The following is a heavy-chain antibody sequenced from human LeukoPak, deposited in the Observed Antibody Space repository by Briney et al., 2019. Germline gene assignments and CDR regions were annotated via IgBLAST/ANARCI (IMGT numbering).Heavy chain of an antibody. CDR3: ARRHRSSWSDFDY. CDR2: IHYSGST. V-gene: IGHV4-39*01. Sequence: SDTLSLTCSVSGDSISSSSYYWHWIRQPPGKGLEWIGTIHYSGSTYSIPSLKSRVAISVDTSKNQFSLKLSSVTAADTAVYYCARRHRSSWSDFDYWGQGTLVTVSS. J-gene: IGHJ4*02. D-gene: IGHD6-13*01. CDR1: GDSISSSSYY.